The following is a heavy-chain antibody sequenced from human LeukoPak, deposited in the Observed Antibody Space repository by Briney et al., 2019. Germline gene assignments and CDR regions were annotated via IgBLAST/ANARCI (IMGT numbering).Heavy chain of an antibody. D-gene: IGHD4-11*01. CDR2: ISGSGGST. Sequence: PGRPLRLSCAASGFTFSSYAMSWVRQAPGKGLEWVSAISGSGGSTYYADSVKGRFTISRDNSKNTLDLQMNSLRAENMAEYYCAKAEHYGNSYWGQRNLVTVSS. J-gene: IGHJ4*02. CDR3: AKAEHYGNSY. V-gene: IGHV3-23*01. CDR1: GFTFSSYA.